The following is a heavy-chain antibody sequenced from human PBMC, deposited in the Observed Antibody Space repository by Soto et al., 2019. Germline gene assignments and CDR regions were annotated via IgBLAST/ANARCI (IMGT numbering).Heavy chain of an antibody. Sequence: GGSLRLSCSASGFTFSSYAMNWVRQAPGKGLEWVSLITAGGTSTYYADSVKGRFTVSRDNSKTTLYLHMSSLRAEDTAVYYCAKGFSGSCSDGTCHSRVLDSWGQGILVTVS. CDR3: AKGFSGSCSDGTCHSRVLDS. V-gene: IGHV3-23*01. J-gene: IGHJ4*02. CDR2: ITAGGTST. D-gene: IGHD2-15*01. CDR1: GFTFSSYA.